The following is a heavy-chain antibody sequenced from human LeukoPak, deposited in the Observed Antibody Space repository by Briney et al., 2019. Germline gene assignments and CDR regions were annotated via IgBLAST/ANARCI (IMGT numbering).Heavy chain of an antibody. V-gene: IGHV4-59*08. Sequence: SETLSLTCTVSGGPISNYCWSWIRQPPGKGLECIGYFHYSVSTNYNPSLKSRVTISVDTSKNQFSLKLTSVTAADTAVYYCARLGQPNAFDIWGQGTMVTVSS. CDR2: FHYSVST. J-gene: IGHJ3*02. D-gene: IGHD3-16*01. CDR3: ARLGQPNAFDI. CDR1: GGPISNYC.